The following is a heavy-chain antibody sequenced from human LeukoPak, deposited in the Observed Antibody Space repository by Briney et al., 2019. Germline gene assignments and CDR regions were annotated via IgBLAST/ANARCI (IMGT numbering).Heavy chain of an antibody. CDR3: ASIEYSSSLYWYFDL. CDR1: GGTFSSYA. Sequence: SVKVSCKASGGTFSSYAISWVRQAPGQGLEWMGGIIPIFGTANYAQKFQGRVTITTDESTSTAYMELSSLRSEDTAVYYCASIEYSSSLYWYFDLWGRGTLVTVSS. V-gene: IGHV1-69*05. CDR2: IIPIFGTA. J-gene: IGHJ2*01. D-gene: IGHD6-6*01.